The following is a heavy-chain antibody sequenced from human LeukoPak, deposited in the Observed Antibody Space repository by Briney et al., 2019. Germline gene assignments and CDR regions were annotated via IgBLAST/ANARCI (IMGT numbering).Heavy chain of an antibody. CDR1: GFTFSSYW. CDR2: IKQDGSEK. J-gene: IGHJ3*01. D-gene: IGHD1-26*01. Sequence: PGGSLRLSCVASGFTFSSYWMSWVRQAPGKGLEWVANIKQDGSEKYYVDSVKGRFTISRDNAKKSLYLQMNSLRAEDTAVYYCASDVGLSWGQGTMVTVSS. V-gene: IGHV3-7*01. CDR3: ASDVGLS.